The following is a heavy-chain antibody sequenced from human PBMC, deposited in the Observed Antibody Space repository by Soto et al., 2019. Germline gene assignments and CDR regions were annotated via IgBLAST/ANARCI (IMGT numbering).Heavy chain of an antibody. CDR1: GDSNSTEGYY. D-gene: IGHD1-26*01. CDR2: IYYSGLT. V-gene: IGHV4-31*03. J-gene: IGHJ1*01. Sequence: PSETLSLTCSVSGDSNSTEGYYWSWIRQHPGKGLEWIGYIYYSGLTSYNPSLKSRVTISRATSKNQFYLKLSSVTAADTAVYYCARSRSYYVEDFQKWGQGTLVTVSS. CDR3: ARSRSYYVEDFQK.